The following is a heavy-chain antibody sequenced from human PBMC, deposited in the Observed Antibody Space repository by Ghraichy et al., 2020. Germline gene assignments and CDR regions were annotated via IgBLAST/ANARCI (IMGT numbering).Heavy chain of an antibody. V-gene: IGHV4-39*01. CDR1: GGSISSSSYY. CDR3: ARQTYYYDSSGYTSAFVI. D-gene: IGHD3-22*01. Sequence: SQTLSLTCTVSGGSISSSSYYWGWIRQPPGKGLEWIGSIYYSGSTYYNPSLKSRVTISVDTSKNQFSLKLSSVTAADTAVYYCARQTYYYDSSGYTSAFVIWGQGTMVTVSS. J-gene: IGHJ3*02. CDR2: IYYSGST.